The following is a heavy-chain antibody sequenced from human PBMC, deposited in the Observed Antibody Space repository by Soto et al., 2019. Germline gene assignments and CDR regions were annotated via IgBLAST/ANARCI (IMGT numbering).Heavy chain of an antibody. CDR3: ARGRAARLYYYYYYMDV. CDR1: GGSFSGYY. Sequence: QVQLQQWGAGLLKPSETLSLTCAVYGGSFSGYYWSWIRQPPGKGLEWIGEINHSGSTNYNPSLKSRGTISVDTSKNQFSLKLSSVTAADTAVYYCARGRAARLYYYYYYMDVWGKGTTVTVSS. D-gene: IGHD6-6*01. J-gene: IGHJ6*03. CDR2: INHSGST. V-gene: IGHV4-34*01.